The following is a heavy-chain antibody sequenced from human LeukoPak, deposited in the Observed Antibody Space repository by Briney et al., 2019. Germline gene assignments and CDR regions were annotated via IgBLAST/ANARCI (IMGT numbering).Heavy chain of an antibody. D-gene: IGHD3-22*01. CDR3: ASEEGGHYRLFEY. J-gene: IGHJ4*02. CDR2: MYYSGST. V-gene: IGHV4-38-2*02. CDR1: DYSISRGYY. Sequence: SETLSLTCTVSDYSISRGYYWGWIRQPPGKGLEWIGSMYYSGSTYYNPSLKSRVRVSVDTSKNQFSLNVTSVTAADTAVYYCASEEGGHYRLFEYWGQGTLVTVSS.